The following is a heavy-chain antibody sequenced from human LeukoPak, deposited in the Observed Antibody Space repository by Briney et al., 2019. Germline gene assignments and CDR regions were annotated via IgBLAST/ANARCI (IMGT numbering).Heavy chain of an antibody. CDR1: GYTFTSYY. V-gene: IGHV1-46*01. CDR3: ARVPHYYDSSGYPQYFQH. J-gene: IGHJ1*01. CDR2: INPSGGST. Sequence: ASVKVSCKASGYTFTSYYMHWVRQAPGQGLEWMGIINPSGGSTSYAQKFQGRVTMTRDTSTSTVYMELRSLRSDDTAVYYCARVPHYYDSSGYPQYFQHWGQGTLVTVSS. D-gene: IGHD3-22*01.